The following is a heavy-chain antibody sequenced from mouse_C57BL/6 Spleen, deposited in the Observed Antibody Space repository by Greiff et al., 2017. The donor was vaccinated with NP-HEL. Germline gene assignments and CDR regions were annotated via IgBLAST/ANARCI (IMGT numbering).Heavy chain of an antibody. J-gene: IGHJ2*01. CDR3: ARRGYYGDFDY. D-gene: IGHD2-1*01. CDR1: GFTFSDYY. CDR2: ISNGGGST. V-gene: IGHV5-12*01. Sequence: EVKLVESGGGLVQPGGSLKLSCAASGFTFSDYYMYWVRQTPEKRLEWVAYISNGGGSTYYPDTVKGRFTISRDNAKNTLYLQMSRLKSEDTAMYYCARRGYYGDFDYWGQGTTLTVSS.